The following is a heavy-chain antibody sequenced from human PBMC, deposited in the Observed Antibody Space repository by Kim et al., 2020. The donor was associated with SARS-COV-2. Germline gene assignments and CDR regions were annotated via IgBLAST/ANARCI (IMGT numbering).Heavy chain of an antibody. CDR1: GYTFTGYY. Sequence: ASVKVSCKASGYTFTGYYMHWVRQAPGQGLEWMGWINPNSGGTNYAQKFQGRVTMTRDTSISTAYMELTRLRSDDTAVYYCARDLLLAVAGIVYYYGMDVWGQGTTVTVSS. J-gene: IGHJ6*02. CDR3: ARDLLLAVAGIVYYYGMDV. D-gene: IGHD6-19*01. V-gene: IGHV1-2*02. CDR2: INPNSGGT.